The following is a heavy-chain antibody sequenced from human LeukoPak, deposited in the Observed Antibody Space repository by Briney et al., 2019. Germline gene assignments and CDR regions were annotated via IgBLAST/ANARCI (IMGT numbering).Heavy chain of an antibody. J-gene: IGHJ6*03. CDR3: ARDAPPYYYYMDV. CDR2: VHNRGIT. Sequence: KPSGTLSLTCTVSDGSIGSHYWSWIRQPAGRGLEWTGRVHNRGITNYNPSLQGRVTMSVDTSKSQFSLRLTSVTVADTAVYFCARDAPPYYYYMDVWGKGTPVTVSS. V-gene: IGHV4-4*07. CDR1: DGSIGSHY.